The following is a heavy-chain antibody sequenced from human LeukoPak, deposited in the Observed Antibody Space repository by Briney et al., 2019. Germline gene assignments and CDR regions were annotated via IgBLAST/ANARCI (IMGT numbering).Heavy chain of an antibody. CDR1: GYTFTGYY. Sequence: GASVKVSCKASGYTFTGYYMHWVRQPPGQGLEWMGWINPNSGGTNYAQKFQGRVTMTRDTSISTAYMELSRLRSDDTAVYYCARVLTMIVADNWFDPWGQGTLVTVSS. CDR2: INPNSGGT. D-gene: IGHD3-22*01. V-gene: IGHV1-2*02. J-gene: IGHJ5*02. CDR3: ARVLTMIVADNWFDP.